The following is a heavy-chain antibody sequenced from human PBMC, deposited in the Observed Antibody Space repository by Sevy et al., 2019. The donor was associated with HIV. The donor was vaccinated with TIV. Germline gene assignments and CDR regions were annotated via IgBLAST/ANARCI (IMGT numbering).Heavy chain of an antibody. Sequence: ASVKVSCKVSGYRLIEVSMHWVRQAPGKGLEWMGHLDPEDGETIYAQNFQGRVTMTEDTFTDTAYMVVRNLRSEDTAVYYCAADRGEDYCSGNSCQRHYYYGLDVWGQGTTVTVSS. V-gene: IGHV1-24*01. CDR1: GYRLIEVS. CDR3: AADRGEDYCSGNSCQRHYYYGLDV. CDR2: LDPEDGET. D-gene: IGHD2-15*01. J-gene: IGHJ6*02.